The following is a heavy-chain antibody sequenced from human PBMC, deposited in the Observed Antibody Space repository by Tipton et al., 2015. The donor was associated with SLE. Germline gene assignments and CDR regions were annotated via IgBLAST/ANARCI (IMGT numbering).Heavy chain of an antibody. V-gene: IGHV4-39*07. CDR3: ARPVSF. J-gene: IGHJ4*02. Sequence: TLSLTCTVSGDSISSTSYYWNYIRQPPGKGLEWIGSIYFTGTTYYNPSLKSRVTISVDTSQNQFSLKLSSVTAADTAVYYCARPVSFWGQGTLVTVSS. CDR2: IYFTGTT. D-gene: IGHD1-14*01. CDR1: GDSISSTSYY.